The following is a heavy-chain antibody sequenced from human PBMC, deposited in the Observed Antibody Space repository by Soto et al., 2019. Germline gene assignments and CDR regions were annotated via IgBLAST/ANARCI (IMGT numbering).Heavy chain of an antibody. CDR3: AKDQPASSGWYY. V-gene: IGHV3-23*01. CDR1: GFTFSSYA. D-gene: IGHD6-19*01. J-gene: IGHJ4*02. CDR2: ISGSGGST. Sequence: GESLKISCAASGFTFSSYAMSWVRQAPGKGLEWVSAISGSGGSTYYADSVKGRFTISRDNSKNTLYLQMNSLRAEDTAVYYCAKDQPASSGWYYWGQGTLVTVSS.